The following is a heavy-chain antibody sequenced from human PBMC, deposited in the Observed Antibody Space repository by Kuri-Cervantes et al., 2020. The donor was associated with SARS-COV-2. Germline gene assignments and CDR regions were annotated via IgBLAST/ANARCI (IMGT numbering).Heavy chain of an antibody. J-gene: IGHJ6*03. CDR2: ISAYNGNT. V-gene: IGHV1-18*01. D-gene: IGHD1-26*01. CDR1: GGTFSSYA. Sequence: ASVKVSCKASGGTFSSYAISWVRQAPGQGLEWMGWISAYNGNTNYAQKLQGRVTMTTDTSTSTAYMELRSLRSDDTAVYYCARYQSHRMGYYYYYYMYVWGKGTTVTVSS. CDR3: ARYQSHRMGYYYYYYMYV.